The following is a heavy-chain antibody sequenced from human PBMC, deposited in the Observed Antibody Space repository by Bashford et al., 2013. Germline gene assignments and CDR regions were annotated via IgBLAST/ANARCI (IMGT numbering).Heavy chain of an antibody. D-gene: IGHD3-10*01. Sequence: GGSLRLSCAASGFTFSSYAMHWVRQAPGKGLEWVAVISYDGSNKYYADSVKGRFTISRDNSKNTLYLQMNSLRAEDTAVYYCARGDMVRGSGFDPWGQGTLVTVSS. CDR3: ARGDMVRGSGFDP. J-gene: IGHJ5*02. V-gene: IGHV3-30-3*01. CDR1: GFTFSSYA. CDR2: ISYDGSNK.